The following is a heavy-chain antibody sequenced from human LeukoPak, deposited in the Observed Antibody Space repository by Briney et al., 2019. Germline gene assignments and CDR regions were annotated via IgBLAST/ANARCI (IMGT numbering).Heavy chain of an antibody. D-gene: IGHD6-19*01. V-gene: IGHV4-39*07. CDR3: ARDLVYSSGWPPRGRGADY. CDR1: GGSISSSSYY. CDR2: IYYSGST. J-gene: IGHJ4*02. Sequence: PSETLSLTRTVSGGSISSSSYYWGWIRQPPGKGLEWIGSIYYSGSTYYNPSLKSRVTISVDTSKNQFSLKLSSVTAADTAVYYCARDLVYSSGWPPRGRGADYWGQGTLVTVSS.